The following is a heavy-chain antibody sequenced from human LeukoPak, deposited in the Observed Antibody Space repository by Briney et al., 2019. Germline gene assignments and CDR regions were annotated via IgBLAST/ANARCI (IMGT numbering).Heavy chain of an antibody. Sequence: GEPLKISCKGSGSSFTSYWTGWVRQMHGKGLEWMGIFYPGDSDTRYSPSFQGQVTISADKSISTAYLQWSSQKASDTSMYYCARPRKKWLSSAFDIWGQGTMVTVSS. J-gene: IGHJ3*02. CDR3: ARPRKKWLSSAFDI. V-gene: IGHV5-51*01. CDR1: GSSFTSYW. D-gene: IGHD3-22*01. CDR2: FYPGDSDT.